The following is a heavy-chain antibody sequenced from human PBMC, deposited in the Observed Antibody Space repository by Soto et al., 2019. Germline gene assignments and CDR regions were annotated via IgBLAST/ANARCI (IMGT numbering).Heavy chain of an antibody. J-gene: IGHJ4*02. CDR2: ILYSGTT. Sequence: QVQLQESGPGLVKPSQTLSLTCTVSGGSISSGDYYWSWIRQPPGKGLEWIGYILYSGTTNYNPSVESRLTISVDTSKDQFSLKLTSVTAADTAVYYCARNGALDYWGRGTRVTVSS. V-gene: IGHV4-30-4*01. D-gene: IGHD2-8*01. CDR1: GGSISSGDYY. CDR3: ARNGALDY.